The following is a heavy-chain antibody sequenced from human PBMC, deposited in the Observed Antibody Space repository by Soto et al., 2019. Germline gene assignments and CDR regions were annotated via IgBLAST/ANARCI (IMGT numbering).Heavy chain of an antibody. Sequence: SCPTLVNPTETLTLTCNVSGFSLTTGRMGXSWIRQPPGKALEWLAHIFSDAERSYSRSLQGRLTVSKVGSGSHVVLTMTNMDPVDTGTYFCVRMNAESYSSYYAMDVWGQGTTVTVSS. CDR3: VRMNAESYSSYYAMDV. D-gene: IGHD3-10*01. V-gene: IGHV2-26*01. J-gene: IGHJ6*02. CDR2: IFSDAER. CDR1: GFSLTTGRMG.